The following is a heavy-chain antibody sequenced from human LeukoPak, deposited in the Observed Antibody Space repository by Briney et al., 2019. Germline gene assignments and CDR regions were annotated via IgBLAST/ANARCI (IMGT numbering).Heavy chain of an antibody. CDR1: GFTFSNAW. V-gene: IGHV3-15*01. CDR3: AKDRLNWGRYWYFDL. Sequence: KPGGSLRLSCAASGFTFSNAWMSWVRQAPGKGLEWVGRIKSKTDGGTTDYAAPVKGRFTISRDNSKNTLFLQMDSLRADDTAVYYCAKDRLNWGRYWYFDLWGRGTLVTVSS. J-gene: IGHJ2*01. CDR2: IKSKTDGGTT. D-gene: IGHD7-27*01.